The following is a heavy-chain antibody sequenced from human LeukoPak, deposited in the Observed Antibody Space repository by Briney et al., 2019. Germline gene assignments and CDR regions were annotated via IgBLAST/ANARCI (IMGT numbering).Heavy chain of an antibody. D-gene: IGHD6-6*01. J-gene: IGHJ5*02. CDR3: ARGKFEYSSSYTAYNWFDP. CDR2: IYYSGST. Sequence: SETLSLTCTVSGGSISSSSYYWGWIRQPPGKGLEWIGSIYYSGSTYYNPSLKSRVTISVDTSKNQFSLKLSSVTAADTAVYYCARGKFEYSSSYTAYNWFDPWGQGTLVTVSS. CDR1: GGSISSSSYY. V-gene: IGHV4-39*01.